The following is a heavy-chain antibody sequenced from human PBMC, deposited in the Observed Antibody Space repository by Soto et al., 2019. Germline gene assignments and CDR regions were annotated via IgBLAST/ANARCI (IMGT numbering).Heavy chain of an antibody. J-gene: IGHJ4*02. Sequence: SETLSLTCAVYGGSFSGYYWSWIRQPPGKGLEWIGEINHSGSTNYNPSLKSRVTISVDTSKNQFSLKLSSVTAADMAVYYCARDCSSTSCYGFDYWGQGTLVTVSS. CDR1: GGSFSGYY. CDR3: ARDCSSTSCYGFDY. V-gene: IGHV4-34*01. D-gene: IGHD2-2*01. CDR2: INHSGST.